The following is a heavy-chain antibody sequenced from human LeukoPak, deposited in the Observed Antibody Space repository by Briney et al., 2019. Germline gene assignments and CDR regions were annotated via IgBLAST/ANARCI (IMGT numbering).Heavy chain of an antibody. V-gene: IGHV4-34*01. D-gene: IGHD6-13*01. Sequence: SETLSLTCAVYGGSFSGYYWSWIRQPPGKGLEWIGEINHSGSTNYNTSLKRRVTISVDTSKHQFSLKLSSVTAADTAVYYCARGGGIAAQWGQGTLVTVSS. CDR3: ARGGGIAAQ. CDR1: GGSFSGYY. J-gene: IGHJ4*02. CDR2: INHSGST.